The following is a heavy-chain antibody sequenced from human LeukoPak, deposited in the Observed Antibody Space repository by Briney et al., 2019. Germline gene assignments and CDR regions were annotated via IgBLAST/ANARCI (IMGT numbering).Heavy chain of an antibody. V-gene: IGHV3-7*01. D-gene: IGHD3-10*01. CDR1: GLTLGSLW. CDR2: IIQDGSET. J-gene: IGHJ4*02. Sequence: PGGSLRLSCAASGLTLGSLWMRWVRQAPGKGRDWVANIIQDGSETYNGDSVEGRFTISRDNAKNALFLHMNSLRAEDTAVHYCAISFGAALDYWGQGIVVTVSS. CDR3: AISFGAALDY.